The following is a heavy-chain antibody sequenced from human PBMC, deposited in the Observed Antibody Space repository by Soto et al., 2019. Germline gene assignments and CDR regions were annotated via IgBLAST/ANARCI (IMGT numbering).Heavy chain of an antibody. Sequence: PGGSLRLSCAASGFTFTSCVMGWVRQAPGKGLEWVAAISGGSVSIYYADSVKGRFTISRDNSKNTLYLQMNSLRAEDTAVYYCAKVMYYDFWSGSSVSGYYYGMDVWGQGTTVTVSS. D-gene: IGHD3-3*01. J-gene: IGHJ6*02. CDR3: AKVMYYDFWSGSSVSGYYYGMDV. V-gene: IGHV3-23*01. CDR2: ISGGSVSI. CDR1: GFTFTSCV.